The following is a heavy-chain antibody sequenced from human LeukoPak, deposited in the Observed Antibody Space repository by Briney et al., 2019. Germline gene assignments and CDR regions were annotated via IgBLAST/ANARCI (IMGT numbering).Heavy chain of an antibody. CDR1: GFTFSSYS. V-gene: IGHV3-23*01. J-gene: IGHJ4*02. CDR3: AKDLVGANYFDY. CDR2: ISGSGGST. D-gene: IGHD1-26*01. Sequence: PGGSLRLSCATSGFTFSSYSMNWVRQAPGKGLEWVSAISGSGGSTYYADSVKGRFTISRDNSKNTLYLQMNSLRAEDTAVYYCAKDLVGANYFDYWGQGTLVTVSS.